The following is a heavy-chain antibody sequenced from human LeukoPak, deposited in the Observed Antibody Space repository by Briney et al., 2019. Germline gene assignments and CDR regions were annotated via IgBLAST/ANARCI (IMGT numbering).Heavy chain of an antibody. CDR2: ISYDGSNK. J-gene: IGHJ4*02. CDR1: GFTFSSYG. CDR3: ARDRATATFDN. V-gene: IGHV3-30*03. D-gene: IGHD4-17*01. Sequence: PGRSLRLSCAAPGFTFSSYGMHWVRQAPGKGLEWVAVISYDGSNKYYADSVKGRFTISRDDSKNTLYLQMNSLRAEDTAVYYCARDRATATFDNWGQGTLVTVSS.